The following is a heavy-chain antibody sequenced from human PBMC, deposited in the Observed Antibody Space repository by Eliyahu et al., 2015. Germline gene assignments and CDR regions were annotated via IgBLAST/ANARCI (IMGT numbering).Heavy chain of an antibody. V-gene: IGHV1-3*01. J-gene: IGHJ5*02. Sequence: QVQLVQSGXEVKKPGAXXKVSCXXSGYTFTSYAXHWVRQAPGQRLXWMGWINAGNGNTKYSQKFQGRVTITRDTSASTAYMELSSLRSEDTAVYYCARGTYGSGFDPWGQGTLVTVSS. CDR1: GYTFTSYA. CDR2: INAGNGNT. CDR3: ARGTYGSGFDP. D-gene: IGHD6-19*01.